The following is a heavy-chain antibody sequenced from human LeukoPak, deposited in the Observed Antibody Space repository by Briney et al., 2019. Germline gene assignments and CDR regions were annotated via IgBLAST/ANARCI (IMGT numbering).Heavy chain of an antibody. V-gene: IGHV5-51*01. J-gene: IGHJ4*02. CDR3: ARGPNYSGWYSFVY. CDR1: GYSFTSYW. Sequence: ASVKVSCKASGYSFTSYWIGWVRQMPGKGLEWMGIIYPGDSDTRYSPSFQGQVTISADKSISTAYLQWSSLKASDTAMYYCARGPNYSGWYSFVYWGQGTLVTVSS. D-gene: IGHD6-19*01. CDR2: IYPGDSDT.